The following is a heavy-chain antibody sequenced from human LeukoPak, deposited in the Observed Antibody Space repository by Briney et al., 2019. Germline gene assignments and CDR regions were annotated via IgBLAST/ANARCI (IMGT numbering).Heavy chain of an antibody. CDR1: GGTFSSYA. CDR3: ASQGLVDSSGYYSD. CDR2: IIPILGIA. Sequence: SVKVSCKASGGTFSSYAISWVRQAPGQGLEWMGRIIPILGIANYAQKFQGRVTITADKSTSTAYMELSSLRSEDTAVYYCASQGLVDSSGYYSDWGQGTLVTVSS. D-gene: IGHD3-22*01. J-gene: IGHJ4*02. V-gene: IGHV1-69*04.